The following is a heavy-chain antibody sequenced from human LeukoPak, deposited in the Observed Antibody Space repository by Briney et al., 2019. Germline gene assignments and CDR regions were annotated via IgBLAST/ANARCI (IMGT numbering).Heavy chain of an antibody. CDR2: IYYSGST. J-gene: IGHJ5*02. CDR1: GFTFSNYV. Sequence: GSLRLSCAASGFTFSNYVMSWIRQPPGKGLEWIGYIYYSGSTNYNPSLKSRVTISVDTSKNQFSLKLSSVTAADTAVYYCARHFGYCSGGSCYDDWFDPWGQGTLVTVSS. V-gene: IGHV4-59*08. CDR3: ARHFGYCSGGSCYDDWFDP. D-gene: IGHD2-15*01.